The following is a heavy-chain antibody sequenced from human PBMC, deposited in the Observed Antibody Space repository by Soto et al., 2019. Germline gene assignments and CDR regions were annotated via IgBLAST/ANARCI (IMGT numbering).Heavy chain of an antibody. CDR2: IYYSGST. Sequence: SSETLSLTCTVSGGSISSYYWSWIRQPPGKGLEWIGYIYYSGSTNYNPSLKSRVTISVDTSKNQFSLKLSSVTAADTAVYYCARDTAWNWLDPWGQGTLVTVSS. D-gene: IGHD4-17*01. CDR3: ARDTAWNWLDP. J-gene: IGHJ5*02. CDR1: GGSISSYY. V-gene: IGHV4-59*01.